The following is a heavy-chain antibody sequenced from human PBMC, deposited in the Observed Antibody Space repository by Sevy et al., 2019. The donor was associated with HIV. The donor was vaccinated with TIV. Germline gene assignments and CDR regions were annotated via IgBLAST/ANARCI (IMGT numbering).Heavy chain of an antibody. D-gene: IGHD3-10*01. V-gene: IGHV1-8*01. CDR1: GYTFNLLD. Sequence: ASVKVSCKASGYTFNLLDINWVRQAPGQGPGWMGWMNPNIGSTGYEQRFQGRVTMTRDTSISTDYMELSSLTSEDTAVYYCARGIQAGVDYWGQGTLVTVSS. CDR3: ARGIQAGVDY. CDR2: MNPNIGST. J-gene: IGHJ4*02.